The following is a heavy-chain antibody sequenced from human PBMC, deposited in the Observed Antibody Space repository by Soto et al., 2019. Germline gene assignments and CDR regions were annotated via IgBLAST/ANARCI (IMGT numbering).Heavy chain of an antibody. CDR1: GFIFSDYS. V-gene: IGHV3-7*01. J-gene: IGHJ3*01. Sequence: GRSLRLSXAASGFIFSDYSMSWVRQSPGKGLEGVSNIKQDGGEEDYVDSVKGRLTISRDNAKNSLYLQMNSLRAEDTAVYYCARVYYGGRGPTKYRAFNFWGQGTMVTVSS. CDR3: ARVYYGGRGPTKYRAFNF. CDR2: IKQDGGEE. D-gene: IGHD3-22*01.